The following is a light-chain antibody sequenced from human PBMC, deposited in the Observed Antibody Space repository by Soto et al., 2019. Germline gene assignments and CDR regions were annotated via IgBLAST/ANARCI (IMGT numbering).Light chain of an antibody. J-gene: IGKJ1*01. CDR3: QQYNNYPEA. V-gene: IGKV1-5*01. CDR1: ESIRTW. Sequence: DIQMTQSPSTLSASIGDRVTITCRASESIRTWLAWYQHKPGKAPKFLIYDASSLESGVPSRFSGSGSGTEFTLTISNLQPDDFATYFCQQYNNYPEAFGQGTKVDIK. CDR2: DAS.